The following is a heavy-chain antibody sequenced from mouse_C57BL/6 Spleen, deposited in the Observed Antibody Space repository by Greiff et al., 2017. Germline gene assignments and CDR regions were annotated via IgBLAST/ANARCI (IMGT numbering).Heavy chain of an antibody. J-gene: IGHJ1*03. Sequence: QVQLQQPGTELVKPGASVKLSCKASGYTFTSYWMHWVKQRPGQGLEWIGNINPSNGGTNYNEKFKSKATLTVDKSSSTAYMQLSSLTSEDSAVXYCARGRNGNWYFDVWGTGTTVTVSS. CDR2: INPSNGGT. V-gene: IGHV1-53*01. CDR3: ARGRNGNWYFDV. CDR1: GYTFTSYW.